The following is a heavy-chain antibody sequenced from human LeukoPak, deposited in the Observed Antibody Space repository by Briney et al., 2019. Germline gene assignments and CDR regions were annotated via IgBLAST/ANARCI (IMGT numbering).Heavy chain of an antibody. CDR3: ARGSSSSWYSFDF. J-gene: IGHJ3*01. CDR2: INHSGST. V-gene: IGHV4-34*01. CDR1: GGPFSGYY. Sequence: PSESLSLTCAVYGGPFSGYYWSWIRQPPGKGLEWIGEINHSGSTNYNPSLKSRVTISVDTSKNQFSLRLSSVTAADTAVYYCARGSSSSWYSFDFWGQGTVVTVSS. D-gene: IGHD6-13*01.